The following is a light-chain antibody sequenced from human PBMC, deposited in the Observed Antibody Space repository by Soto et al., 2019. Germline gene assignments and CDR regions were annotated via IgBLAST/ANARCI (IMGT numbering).Light chain of an antibody. CDR1: SSNIGNNA. CDR3: EEWDDSLNGPV. CDR2: YDD. J-gene: IGLJ3*02. V-gene: IGLV1-36*01. Sequence: QAVVTQPPSMSEDPRQRVTISCSGSSSNIGNNAVNWYQQLPGKAPKLLLYYDDVLPSGVSARFSATKSGTSASLAISGLQSEDEADYYCEEWDDSLNGPVLGGGPQLTVL.